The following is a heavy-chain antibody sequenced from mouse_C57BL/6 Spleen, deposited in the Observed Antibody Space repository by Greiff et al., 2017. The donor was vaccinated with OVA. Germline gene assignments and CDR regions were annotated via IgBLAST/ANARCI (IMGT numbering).Heavy chain of an antibody. CDR2: IYPGSGST. J-gene: IGHJ2*01. D-gene: IGHD2-3*01. CDR3: ARGGAIYDCYYFDY. CDR1: GYTFTSYW. V-gene: IGHV1-55*01. Sequence: QVQLQQPGAELVKPGASVKMSCKASGYTFTSYWITWVKQRPGQGLEWIGDIYPGSGSTNYNEKFKSKATLTVDTSSSTAYMQLSSLTSEVSAVYYCARGGAIYDCYYFDYWGQGTTLTVSS.